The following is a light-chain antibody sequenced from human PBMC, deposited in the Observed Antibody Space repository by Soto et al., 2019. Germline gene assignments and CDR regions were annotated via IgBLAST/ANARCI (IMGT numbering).Light chain of an antibody. CDR2: KAS. J-gene: IGKJ1*01. CDR3: QQYDSYSLRT. V-gene: IGKV1-5*03. Sequence: DIQMTQSPSTLSASVGDRVTITCRASQTITTSLAWYQQKPGKAPKLLIYKASSLKSGVPSRFSGSGSGTELTLTISSLQPDDFATYCCQQYDSYSLRTFGQGTMVEI. CDR1: QTITTS.